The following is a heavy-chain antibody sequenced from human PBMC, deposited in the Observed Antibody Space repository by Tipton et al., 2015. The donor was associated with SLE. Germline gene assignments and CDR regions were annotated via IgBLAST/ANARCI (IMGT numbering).Heavy chain of an antibody. CDR1: GGSVSSGNYY. J-gene: IGHJ4*02. CDR2: IYYSGST. Sequence: TLSLTCTVSGGSVSSGNYYWSWIRQPAGKGLEWIGYIYYSGSTNYNPSLKSRVTISVDTSKNQFSLRLSSVTAADTAVYYCARSSSGYYVDYWGQGTLVTVSS. CDR3: ARSSSGYYVDY. V-gene: IGHV4-61*10. D-gene: IGHD3-22*01.